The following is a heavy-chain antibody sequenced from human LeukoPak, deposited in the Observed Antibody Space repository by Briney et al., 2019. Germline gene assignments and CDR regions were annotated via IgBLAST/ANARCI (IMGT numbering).Heavy chain of an antibody. J-gene: IGHJ1*01. Sequence: SETLSLTCTVSGYSISSGYYWGWIRQPPGKGLVWIGSIYHSGSTYYNPSLKSRVTISVDTSKNQFSLKLNSVTAADTAVYYCARGVDGDYGAEYFQHWGQGTLVTVSS. V-gene: IGHV4-38-2*02. D-gene: IGHD4-17*01. CDR2: IYHSGST. CDR1: GYSISSGYY. CDR3: ARGVDGDYGAEYFQH.